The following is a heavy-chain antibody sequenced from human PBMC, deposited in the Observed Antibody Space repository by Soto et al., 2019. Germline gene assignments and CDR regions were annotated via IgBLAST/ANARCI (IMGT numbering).Heavy chain of an antibody. CDR1: GGTFSSYA. J-gene: IGHJ6*02. CDR3: VRDVVRFLEWFHSDINYYGMEV. D-gene: IGHD3-3*01. Sequence: ASVKVSCKASGGTFSSYAISWVRQVPGQGLEWMGGIIPIFGTANYAQKFQGRVTITADESTSTAYMELSSLRSEDTAVYYCVRDVVRFLEWFHSDINYYGMEVWGQGTTVTVSS. CDR2: IIPIFGTA. V-gene: IGHV1-69*13.